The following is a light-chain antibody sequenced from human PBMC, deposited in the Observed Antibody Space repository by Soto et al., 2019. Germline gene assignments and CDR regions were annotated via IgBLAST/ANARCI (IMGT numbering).Light chain of an antibody. Sequence: QSALTQPASVSGSPGQSITISCTGTSSDVGGYNYVSWYQQHPGKAPKLMVYEVRNRPSGVSNRFSGSRSGNTASLTISGLQAEDGAAYYCSSYTSSSTVVFGGGTKLTVL. CDR3: SSYTSSSTVV. CDR1: SSDVGGYNY. CDR2: EVR. J-gene: IGLJ2*01. V-gene: IGLV2-14*01.